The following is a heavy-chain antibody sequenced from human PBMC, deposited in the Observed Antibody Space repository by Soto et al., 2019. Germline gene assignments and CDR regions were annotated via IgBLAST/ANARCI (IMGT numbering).Heavy chain of an antibody. CDR1: GFTFSSYG. CDR3: AKDVGSSSWYSHY. Sequence: LRLSCAASGFTFSSYGMHWVRQAPGKGLEWVAVISYDGSNKYYADSVKGRFTISRDNSKNTLYLQMNSLRAEDTAVYYCAKDVGSSSWYSHYWGQGTLVTVSS. D-gene: IGHD6-13*01. V-gene: IGHV3-30*18. CDR2: ISYDGSNK. J-gene: IGHJ4*02.